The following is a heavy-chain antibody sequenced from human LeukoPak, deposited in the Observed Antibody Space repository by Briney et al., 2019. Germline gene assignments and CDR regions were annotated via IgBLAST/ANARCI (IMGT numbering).Heavy chain of an antibody. CDR2: ISSNGGST. D-gene: IGHD6-19*01. Sequence: GGSLRLSCAASGFLFSGYAIYWVRQAPGKGLEYVSGISSNGGSTYYANSVKGRFTISRDNSKNMLYLQMGSLRAEDMTVYYCARERGSGWFRYFDYWGQGTLVTVSS. CDR1: GFLFSGYA. CDR3: ARERGSGWFRYFDY. J-gene: IGHJ4*02. V-gene: IGHV3-64*01.